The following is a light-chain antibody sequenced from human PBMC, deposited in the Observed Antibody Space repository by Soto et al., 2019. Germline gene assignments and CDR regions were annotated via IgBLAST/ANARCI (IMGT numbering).Light chain of an antibody. CDR1: QSVSMK. J-gene: IGKJ1*01. CDR2: DAS. Sequence: EIEMTQSPATLSVSPGERATLSCRASQSVSMKLAWFQQKPGQAPRLLIYDASTRATGVPARFSGSGSGTDFTLTISSLQSEDFAVYYCQQCEDWPRTFGQGTKVEI. V-gene: IGKV3-15*01. CDR3: QQCEDWPRT.